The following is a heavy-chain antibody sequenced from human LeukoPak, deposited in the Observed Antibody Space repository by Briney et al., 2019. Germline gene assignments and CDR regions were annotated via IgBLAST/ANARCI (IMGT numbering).Heavy chain of an antibody. D-gene: IGHD1-20*01. CDR3: ARAPSYNWLNGGNWFDP. J-gene: IGHJ5*02. CDR2: INPSGGST. Sequence: VASVKVSCKASGYTFTSYYVHWVRQAPGQGLEWMGIINPSGGSTSYAQKFQGRVTMTRDMSTSTVYMELSSLRSEDTAVYYCARAPSYNWLNGGNWFDPWGQGTLVTVSS. V-gene: IGHV1-46*01. CDR1: GYTFTSYY.